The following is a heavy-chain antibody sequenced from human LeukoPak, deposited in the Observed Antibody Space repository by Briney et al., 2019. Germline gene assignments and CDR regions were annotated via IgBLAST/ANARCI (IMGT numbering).Heavy chain of an antibody. V-gene: IGHV5-51*01. Sequence: GEALQISCRGSGCSFTSYWIGWVRRMPGKGVEWMGIIYPGDSDTRYSPSFQGQVTISADKSISTAYLQWSSLKASDTAMYYCARDGVSGIDHWGRGILVTVPS. J-gene: IGHJ4*02. CDR3: ARDGVSGIDH. D-gene: IGHD2-8*01. CDR1: GCSFTSYW. CDR2: IYPGDSDT.